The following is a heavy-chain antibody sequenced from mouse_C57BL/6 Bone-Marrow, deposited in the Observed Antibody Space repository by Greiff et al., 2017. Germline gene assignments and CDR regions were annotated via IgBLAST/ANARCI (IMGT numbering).Heavy chain of an antibody. CDR2: IYPGSGNT. CDR1: GYTFTSYG. J-gene: IGHJ1*03. V-gene: IGHV1-81*01. CDR3: AIHSYNNGSSWYFDV. D-gene: IGHD1-1*01. Sequence: VQLQQSGAELARPGASVKMSCKASGYTFTSYGISWVKQRTGQGLEWIGEIYPGSGNTYYNEKFKGKATLTADKSSSTAYMELRSLTSEDSAVYFCAIHSYNNGSSWYFDVWGTGTTVTVSS.